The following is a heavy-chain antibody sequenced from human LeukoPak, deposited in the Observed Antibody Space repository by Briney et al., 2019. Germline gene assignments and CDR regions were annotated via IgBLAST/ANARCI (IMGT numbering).Heavy chain of an antibody. V-gene: IGHV1-3*03. D-gene: IGHD6-19*01. J-gene: IGHJ4*02. Sequence: GASVKVSCKASGYTFTSYAMHWVRPAPGQRLEWMGWINAGNGYTKYSQEFQGRVTITRDTSASTAYMELSSLRSEDMAVYYCARVVKYSSGPLTDLLPYYFDYWGQGTLVTVSS. CDR1: GYTFTSYA. CDR2: INAGNGYT. CDR3: ARVVKYSSGPLTDLLPYYFDY.